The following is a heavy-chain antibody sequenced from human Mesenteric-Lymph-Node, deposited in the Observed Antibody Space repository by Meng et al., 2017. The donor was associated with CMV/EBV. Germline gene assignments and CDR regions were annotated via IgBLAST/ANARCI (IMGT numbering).Heavy chain of an antibody. CDR1: NAW. J-gene: IGHJ4*02. D-gene: IGHD3-9*01. CDR3: TTVCGPYYDILVRGSYFDF. V-gene: IGHV3-15*01. Sequence: NAWMTWVRQVPGKGLEWVGRIKTKTDGGTTDYAAPVKGRFTISRDDSKNTLYLQMNSLKTEDTAVYYCTTVCGPYYDILVRGSYFDFWGQGMLVTVSS. CDR2: IKTKTDGGTT.